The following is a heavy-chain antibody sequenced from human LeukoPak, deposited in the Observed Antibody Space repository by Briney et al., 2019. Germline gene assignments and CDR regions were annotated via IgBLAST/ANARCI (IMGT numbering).Heavy chain of an antibody. J-gene: IGHJ5*02. D-gene: IGHD6-13*01. CDR1: GFSLSTSGMC. Sequence: SGPTLLNPTQTLTLTCTFSGFSLSTSGMCVSWIRQPPGKALEWLARIDWDDDKYYSTSLKTRLTISKDTSKNQVVLTMTNMDPVDTATYYCARTFIRAAAGSNWFDPWGQGTLVTVSS. CDR3: ARTFIRAAAGSNWFDP. CDR2: IDWDDDK. V-gene: IGHV2-70*11.